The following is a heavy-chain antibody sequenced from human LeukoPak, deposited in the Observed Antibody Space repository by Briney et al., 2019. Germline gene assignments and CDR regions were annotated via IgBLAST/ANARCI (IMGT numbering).Heavy chain of an antibody. CDR2: TYHSGST. CDR3: ARVSYSGSYFEY. CDR1: GASISSSSW. D-gene: IGHD1-26*01. Sequence: PSETLSLTCAVSGASISSSSWWSWVRQPPGKGLEWIGETYHSGSTNYNPSLKSRVTISLDKSKNQFSLKVRSVTAADTAVYYCARVSYSGSYFEYWGQGTLVTVSS. J-gene: IGHJ4*02. V-gene: IGHV4-4*02.